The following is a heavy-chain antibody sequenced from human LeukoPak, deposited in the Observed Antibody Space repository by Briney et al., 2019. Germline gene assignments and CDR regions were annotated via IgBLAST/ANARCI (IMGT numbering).Heavy chain of an antibody. J-gene: IGHJ4*02. D-gene: IGHD6-13*01. CDR2: IWYDGSNK. CDR3: AIHPIKQQLVLVDF. Sequence: GGSLRPSCAASGFTFNSFGIHGVRQAPGKGLEWGGVIWYDGSNKYYADSVKGRFTISRDNSKNTLYLQMNSLRAEDTAVYYCAIHPIKQQLVLVDFWGQGTLVTVSS. CDR1: GFTFNSFG. V-gene: IGHV3-33*01.